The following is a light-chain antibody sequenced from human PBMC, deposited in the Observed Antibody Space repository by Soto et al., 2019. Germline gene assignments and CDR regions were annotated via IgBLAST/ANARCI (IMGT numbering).Light chain of an antibody. CDR1: QNVRTS. V-gene: IGKV3-11*01. CDR2: GAS. J-gene: IGKJ1*01. CDR3: QQHSNWPPWT. Sequence: ILLTQSPASLSLSPVEIARLSFMASQNVRTSLDWYQQKPGQAPRLLIYGASNRATGIPARFSGSGSGTDFTLTISSLEPEDFAVYYCQQHSNWPPWTFGQGTKVDIK.